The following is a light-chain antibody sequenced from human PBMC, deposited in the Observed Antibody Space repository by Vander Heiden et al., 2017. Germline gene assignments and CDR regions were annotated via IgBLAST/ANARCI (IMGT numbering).Light chain of an antibody. Sequence: IASSLSPGTLSYSPGERASISCRASQSVSSYLAWYQQKPGQAPELLIYGESSRATGIPDRFSGSGSGTDFTLTISRLEPEDFAVYYCQQYGRSPWTFGQGTKVEIK. J-gene: IGKJ1*01. CDR1: QSVSSY. CDR2: GES. V-gene: IGKV3-20*01. CDR3: QQYGRSPWT.